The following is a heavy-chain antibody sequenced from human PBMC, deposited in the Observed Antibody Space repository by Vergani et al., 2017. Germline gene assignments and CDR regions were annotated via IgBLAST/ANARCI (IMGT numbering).Heavy chain of an antibody. CDR2: IRSENDGGTT. V-gene: IGHV3-15*01. J-gene: IGHJ4*02. D-gene: IGHD3-10*01. CDR1: GFNFNVAW. CDR3: TRDLDLAPRYYYGSGSYYRPFDY. Sequence: EVHLVESGGGLVEPGGSLRLSCAASGFNFNVAWMTWVRQAPGKGLEWVGRIRSENDGGTTEYAAPVKGRFSISRDDSKSIAYLQMNSLKTEDTAVYYCTRDLDLAPRYYYGSGSYYRPFDYWGQGTLVTVSS.